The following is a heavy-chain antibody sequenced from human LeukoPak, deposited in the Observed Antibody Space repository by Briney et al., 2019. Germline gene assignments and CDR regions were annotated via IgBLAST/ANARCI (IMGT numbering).Heavy chain of an antibody. Sequence: GRSLRLSCAASGFTFSSYGMHWVRQAPGKGLEWVAVIWYDGSNKYYADSVKGRFTISRDNSKNTLYLQMNSLRAEDTAVYYCARDGLDWSIVYYFDYWGQGTLVTVSS. CDR1: GFTFSSYG. J-gene: IGHJ4*02. CDR3: ARDGLDWSIVYYFDY. D-gene: IGHD3-9*01. CDR2: IWYDGSNK. V-gene: IGHV3-33*01.